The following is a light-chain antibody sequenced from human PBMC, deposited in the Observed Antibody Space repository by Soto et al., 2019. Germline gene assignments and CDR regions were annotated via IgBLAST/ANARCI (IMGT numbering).Light chain of an antibody. CDR2: LGS. CDR1: QSLLQTNGYNY. J-gene: IGKJ1*01. Sequence: DIVMTQSPLSLPVTPGEPASISCRSSQSLLQTNGYNYLDWYLQKPGQSPQLLIYLGSNRASGVPDRFSGSGSGTDFTLNISRVEAEDVGVYYCMQDLQTPWAFGQGTKVEIK. CDR3: MQDLQTPWA. V-gene: IGKV2-28*01.